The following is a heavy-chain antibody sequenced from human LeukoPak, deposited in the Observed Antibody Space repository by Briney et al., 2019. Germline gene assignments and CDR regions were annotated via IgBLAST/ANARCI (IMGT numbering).Heavy chain of an antibody. Sequence: PGRSLRLSCAASGFTFSSYGMHWVRQAPGKGLEWVAVISYDGSNKYYADSVKGRFIISRDNSKNTLYLQMNSLRAEDTAVYYCAKGRYGGSSSWYVLDYWGQGTLVTVSS. J-gene: IGHJ4*02. CDR1: GFTFSSYG. CDR3: AKGRYGGSSSWYVLDY. CDR2: ISYDGSNK. V-gene: IGHV3-30*18. D-gene: IGHD6-13*01.